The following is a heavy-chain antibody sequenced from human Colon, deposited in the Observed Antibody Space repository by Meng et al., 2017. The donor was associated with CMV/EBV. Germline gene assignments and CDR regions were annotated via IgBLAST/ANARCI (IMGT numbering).Heavy chain of an antibody. D-gene: IGHD1-26*01. CDR2: IGRSGTDV. CDR3: LTDPNWGAF. J-gene: IGHJ4*02. Sequence: EVRLVGSWGGLVKPGGSLRLSCAASEFIFKTDDMYWVRQAPGKGLEWVSSIGRSGTDVAYADPVEGRFTISRDKNSLYLEMKSLRADDTAVYYCLTDPNWGAFWGQGTLVTVSS. V-gene: IGHV3-21*01. CDR1: EFIFKTDD.